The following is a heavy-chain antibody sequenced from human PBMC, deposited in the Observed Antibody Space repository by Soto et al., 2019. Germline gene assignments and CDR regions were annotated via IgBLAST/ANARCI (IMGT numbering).Heavy chain of an antibody. D-gene: IGHD3-3*01. CDR3: AKLGGGWSEF. Sequence: EVQLVESGGGLVQPGGSLRLSCAASGFTFSSYYMSWVRQAQGKGLEWVANVNEDGSEKYYVDSVKGRFTVSRDNAKNLLDLQMNSLRAADTAVYYCAKLGGGWSEFWGHGSLVTVAT. V-gene: IGHV3-7*01. CDR1: GFTFSSYY. J-gene: IGHJ4*01. CDR2: VNEDGSEK.